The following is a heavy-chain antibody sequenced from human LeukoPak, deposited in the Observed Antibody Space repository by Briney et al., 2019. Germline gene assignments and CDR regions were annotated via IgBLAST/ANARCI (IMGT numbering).Heavy chain of an antibody. CDR1: GGSISSSNW. Sequence: SGTLSLTCAVSGGSISSSNWWSWVRQPPEKGLEWIGEIYHSGSTNYNPSLKSRVTISVDKSKNQFSLKLSSVTAADTAVYYCARGDDYYDSSGQGYFDYWGQGTLVTVSS. V-gene: IGHV4-4*02. CDR3: ARGDDYYDSSGQGYFDY. CDR2: IYHSGST. D-gene: IGHD3-22*01. J-gene: IGHJ4*02.